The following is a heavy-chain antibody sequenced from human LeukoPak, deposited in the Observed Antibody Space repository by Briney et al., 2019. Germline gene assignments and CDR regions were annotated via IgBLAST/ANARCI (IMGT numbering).Heavy chain of an antibody. CDR3: AKEGRYYFDY. CDR1: GFTFSSYG. CDR2: IWYDGSNK. J-gene: IGHJ4*02. Sequence: GRSPRLSCAASGFTFSSYGMHWVRQAPGKGLEWVAVIWYDGSNKYYADSVKGRFTISRDNSKNTLYLQMNSLRAEDTAVYYCAKEGRYYFDYWGQGTLVTVSS. V-gene: IGHV3-33*06.